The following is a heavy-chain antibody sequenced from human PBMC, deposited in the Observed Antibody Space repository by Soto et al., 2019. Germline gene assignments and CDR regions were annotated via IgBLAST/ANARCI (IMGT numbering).Heavy chain of an antibody. V-gene: IGHV4-30-4*01. CDR3: ASALGPEYGMEV. D-gene: IGHD1-26*01. J-gene: IGHJ6*02. Sequence: QVQLQESGPGLVKPSQTLSLTCIVSGGSVSNGDYYWSWIRQSPGKGLEWIGYIYYSGDTYYNPSPKRRVTISVDPSKSQFSLKLSSVTAGDAAVYYCASALGPEYGMEVWGHGTTVTVSS. CDR1: GGSVSNGDYY. CDR2: IYYSGDT.